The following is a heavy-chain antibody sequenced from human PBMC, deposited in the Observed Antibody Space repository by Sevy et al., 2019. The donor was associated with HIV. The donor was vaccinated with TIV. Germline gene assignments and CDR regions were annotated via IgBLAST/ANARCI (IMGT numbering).Heavy chain of an antibody. D-gene: IGHD3-10*01. V-gene: IGHV3-48*02. J-gene: IGHJ4*02. Sequence: GGSLRLSCAASGFTFNTYGLIWVRQTPGKGLEWVSFIGTDAGVTYYADSVKGRFTISRDNAKNSLYLQLNSLRDEDTAVYYCARCPGNYSIDYWGQGTLVTVSS. CDR3: ARCPGNYSIDY. CDR2: IGTDAGVT. CDR1: GFTFNTYG.